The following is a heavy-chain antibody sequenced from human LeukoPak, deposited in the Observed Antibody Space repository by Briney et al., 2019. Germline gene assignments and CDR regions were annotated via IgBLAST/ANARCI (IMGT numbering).Heavy chain of an antibody. Sequence: GGSLRLSCAASGFTFSSYAMHWVRQAPGKGLEWVAVISYDGSNKYYADSVKGRFTISRENSKNTLYLQMNSLRAEDTAVYYCARGQGRFLEWLSFDYWGQGTLVTVSS. V-gene: IGHV3-30-3*01. CDR2: ISYDGSNK. CDR3: ARGQGRFLEWLSFDY. CDR1: GFTFSSYA. J-gene: IGHJ4*02. D-gene: IGHD3-3*01.